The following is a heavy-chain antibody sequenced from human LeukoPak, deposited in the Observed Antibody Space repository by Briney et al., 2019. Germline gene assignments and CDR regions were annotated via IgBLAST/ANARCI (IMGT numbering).Heavy chain of an antibody. CDR1: GASFTSYW. J-gene: IGHJ4*02. D-gene: IGHD3-3*01. CDR2: IYPGDSDT. CDR3: ARGSYDFWSGYAGGHYFDY. Sequence: GESLKISCKASGASFTSYWIGWVRQMPGKGLEWMGIIYPGDSDTRYSPSFQGQVTISADKSISTAYLQWSSLKASDTAMYYCARGSYDFWSGYAGGHYFDYWGQGTLVTVSS. V-gene: IGHV5-51*01.